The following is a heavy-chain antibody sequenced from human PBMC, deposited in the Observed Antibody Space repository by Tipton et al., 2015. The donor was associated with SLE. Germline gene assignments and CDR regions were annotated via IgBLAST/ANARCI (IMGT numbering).Heavy chain of an antibody. J-gene: IGHJ6*02. Sequence: QVQLVQSGAEVKKPGSSVIVSCKASGDTFSNYAISWVRQAPGQGLDWVGGIIPMSEIVSYAEQFQGRVTITADESTTTAYMEVSSLRFEDTALYYCARGRVKTRRGIVGLTRYFYGLDVWGQGTTVTVSS. CDR1: GDTFSNYA. D-gene: IGHD1-26*01. CDR3: ARGRVKTRRGIVGLTRYFYGLDV. CDR2: IIPMSEIV. V-gene: IGHV1-69*01.